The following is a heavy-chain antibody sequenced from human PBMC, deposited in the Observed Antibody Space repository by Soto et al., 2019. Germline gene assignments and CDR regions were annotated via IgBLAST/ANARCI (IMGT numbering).Heavy chain of an antibody. J-gene: IGHJ5*02. V-gene: IGHV4-4*02. CDR1: GGSISSSNW. CDR2: IYHSGST. Sequence: QVQLQESGPGLVKPSGTLSLTCAVSGGSISSSNWWSWVRQPPGKGLEWIGEIYHSGSTNYNPSLKSRVTISVDKSKNQFSLKLSSVTAADTAVYYCARLCDSSGRSKMGYNWFDPWGQGTLVTVSS. CDR3: ARLCDSSGRSKMGYNWFDP. D-gene: IGHD6-19*01.